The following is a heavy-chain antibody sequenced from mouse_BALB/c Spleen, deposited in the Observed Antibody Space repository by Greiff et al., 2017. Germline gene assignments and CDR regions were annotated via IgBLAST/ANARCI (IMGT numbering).Heavy chain of an antibody. D-gene: IGHD1-1*01. CDR1: GFTFSIYA. Sequence: EVMLVESGGGLVKPGGSLKLSCAASGFTFSIYAMSWVRQTPEKRLEWVASISSGGSTYYPDSVKGRFTISRDNARNILYLQMSSLRSEDTAMYYCASAVGLPFAYWGQGTLVTVSA. J-gene: IGHJ3*01. V-gene: IGHV5-6-5*01. CDR2: ISSGGST. CDR3: ASAVGLPFAY.